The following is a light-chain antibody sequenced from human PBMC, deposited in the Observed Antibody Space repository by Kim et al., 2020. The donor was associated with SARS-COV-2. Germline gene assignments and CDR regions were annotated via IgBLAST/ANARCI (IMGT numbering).Light chain of an antibody. Sequence: APGQTARITCGANNMGGHRVKWYQQKTGKAPVLVMYYDSDRPSGIPERFSGAKSANTANLTISRVEAGDEAGYYCQVWDTDTYHYVFGTGTKVTVL. J-gene: IGLJ1*01. V-gene: IGLV3-21*01. CDR3: QVWDTDTYHYV. CDR2: YDS. CDR1: NMGGHR.